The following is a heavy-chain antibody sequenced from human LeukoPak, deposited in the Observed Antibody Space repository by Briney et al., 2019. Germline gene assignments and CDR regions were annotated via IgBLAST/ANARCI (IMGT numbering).Heavy chain of an antibody. V-gene: IGHV1-18*01. D-gene: IGHD3/OR15-3a*01. Sequence: ASVKVSCKGSGYSFLAYGLTWVRQAPGQGFEWMGGISTFNGDTRNAHKFQGRLTMTTDTYTSIDYMELRSLRSDDAAVYFCARERSLDCLLLADASDIWGQGTLVTVSS. J-gene: IGHJ3*02. CDR1: GYSFLAYG. CDR3: ARERSLDCLLLADASDI. CDR2: ISTFNGDT.